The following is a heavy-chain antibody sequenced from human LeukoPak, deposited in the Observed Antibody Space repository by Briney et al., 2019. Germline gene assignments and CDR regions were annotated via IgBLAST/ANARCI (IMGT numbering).Heavy chain of an antibody. CDR1: GYTFTSYG. J-gene: IGHJ4*02. CDR3: AKEKNGYSYGNFDY. CDR2: ISAYSGNT. Sequence: ASVKVSCKASGYTFTSYGISWVRQAPGQGLEWMGWISAYSGNTNYAQKLQGRVTMTTDTSTSTAYMELRSLRSDDTAVYYCAKEKNGYSYGNFDYWGQGTLVTVSS. D-gene: IGHD5-18*01. V-gene: IGHV1-18*01.